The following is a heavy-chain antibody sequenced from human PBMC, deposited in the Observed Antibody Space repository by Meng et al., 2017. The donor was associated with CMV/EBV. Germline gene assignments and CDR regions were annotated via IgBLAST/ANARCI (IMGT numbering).Heavy chain of an antibody. J-gene: IGHJ6*02. D-gene: IGHD3-3*01. V-gene: IGHV3-48*03. CDR2: ISSSGSTI. CDR3: ARDGLEGPIWSGPYYYYGMDV. Sequence: GGSLRLSCAASGFTFSSYEMNWVRQAPGKGLEWVSYISSSGSTIYYADSVKGRFTISRDNAKNSLYLQMNSLRAEDTAVYYCARDGLEGPIWSGPYYYYGMDVWGQGTTVTVSS. CDR1: GFTFSSYE.